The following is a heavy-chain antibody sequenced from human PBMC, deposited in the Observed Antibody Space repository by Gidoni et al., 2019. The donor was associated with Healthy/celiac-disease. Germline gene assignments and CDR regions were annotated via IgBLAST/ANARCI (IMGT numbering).Heavy chain of an antibody. J-gene: IGHJ3*02. CDR3: ARGKGGTGFWSGYYGAFDI. CDR2: INSDGGSK. CDR1: GFTFSSYW. D-gene: IGHD3-3*01. Sequence: EVQLVESGGGLVQPGGSLRLSCAASGFTFSSYWMHWVRQAPGKGLVWVSRINSDGGSKSYADSVKGRFTISRDNAKNTLYLQMNSLRAEDTAVYYCARGKGGTGFWSGYYGAFDIWGQGTMVTVSS. V-gene: IGHV3-74*01.